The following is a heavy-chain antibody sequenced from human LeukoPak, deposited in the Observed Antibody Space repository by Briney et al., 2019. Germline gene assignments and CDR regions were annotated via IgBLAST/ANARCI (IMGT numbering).Heavy chain of an antibody. CDR2: ISSSGSTI. CDR3: ARDLSQASYYYDSSGYYPVDY. CDR1: GFAFSDYY. D-gene: IGHD3-22*01. Sequence: GGSLRLSCAASGFAFSDYYMNWIRQAPGKGLEWVSYISSSGSTIYYADSVKGRFTISRDNAKNSLYLQMNSLRAEDTAVYYCARDLSQASYYYDSSGYYPVDYWGQGTLVTVSS. V-gene: IGHV3-11*04. J-gene: IGHJ4*02.